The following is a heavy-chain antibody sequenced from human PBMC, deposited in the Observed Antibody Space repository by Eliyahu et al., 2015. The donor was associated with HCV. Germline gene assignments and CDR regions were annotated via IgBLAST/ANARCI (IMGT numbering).Heavy chain of an antibody. CDR1: GGSISSYY. J-gene: IGHJ6*02. Sequence: QVQLQESGPGLVKPSETLSLTCTVPGGSISSYYXSWIRQXAGKGLEWIGRIYXSGSTNYNPSLKSRVTMSVDTSKNQFSLKLSSVTAADTAVYYCARALNSSGWYFPHYYYYGMDVWGQGTTVTVSS. D-gene: IGHD6-19*01. CDR3: ARALNSSGWYFPHYYYYGMDV. CDR2: IYXSGST. V-gene: IGHV4-4*07.